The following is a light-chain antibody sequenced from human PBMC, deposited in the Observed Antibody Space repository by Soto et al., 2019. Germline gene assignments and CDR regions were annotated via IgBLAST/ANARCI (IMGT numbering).Light chain of an antibody. CDR1: SSDVGGYNF. CDR2: EVN. Sequence: QSALTQAASESGSPGQSITISCTGTSSDVGGYNFVSWYQQHPGKAPRLMIFEVNNRPSGVSDRFSGSKSGNTASLTISGLQAEDEADYYCSSYTFSSTLVVFGGGTKLTVL. J-gene: IGLJ3*02. CDR3: SSYTFSSTLVV. V-gene: IGLV2-14*01.